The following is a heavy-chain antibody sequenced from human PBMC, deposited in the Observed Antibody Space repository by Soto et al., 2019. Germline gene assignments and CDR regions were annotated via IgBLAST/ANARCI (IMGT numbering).Heavy chain of an antibody. CDR3: ARHSCSSPWFDP. D-gene: IGHD6-6*01. Sequence: QVPLVQSGAEVKKPGASVKVSCKASGYTFTSYGISWVRQAPGQGLEWMGWISAYNGNTKCAQKLQGRVTMTTDTCTRTAYMELRSLRSDDTAVYYCARHSCSSPWFDPWGQGTLVTVSS. CDR1: GYTFTSYG. J-gene: IGHJ5*02. CDR2: ISAYNGNT. V-gene: IGHV1-18*01.